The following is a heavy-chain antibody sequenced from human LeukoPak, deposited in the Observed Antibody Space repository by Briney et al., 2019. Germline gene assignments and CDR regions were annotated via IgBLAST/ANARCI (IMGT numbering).Heavy chain of an antibody. J-gene: IGHJ3*02. CDR2: IFYRGST. V-gene: IGHV4-39*07. CDR1: GASINTANYY. D-gene: IGHD3-10*01. CDR3: AKSNGYGLVDI. Sequence: PLETLSLTCTVSGASINTANYYWGWFRLSPGKGLEWIGNIFYRGSTFYSPSFSSRITISLDTSRNEFSLKLISMTAADTAVYYCAKSNGYGLVDIWGQGTMVTVS.